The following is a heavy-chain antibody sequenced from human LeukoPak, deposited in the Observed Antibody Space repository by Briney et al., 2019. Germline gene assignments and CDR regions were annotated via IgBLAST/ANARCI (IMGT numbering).Heavy chain of an antibody. V-gene: IGHV4-31*11. CDR3: ATGRVVAATHFDY. J-gene: IGHJ4*02. D-gene: IGHD2-15*01. CDR2: VYYSGST. CDR1: GGSFSGYY. Sequence: SETLSLTCAVYGGSFSGYYWSWIRQHPGKGLEWIGYVYYSGSTYYNPSLKSRVTISVDTSKNQFSLKLSSVTAADTAVYYCATGRVVAATHFDYWGQGTLVTVSS.